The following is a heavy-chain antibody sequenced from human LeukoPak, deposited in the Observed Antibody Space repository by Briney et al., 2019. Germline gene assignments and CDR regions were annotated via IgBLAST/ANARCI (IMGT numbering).Heavy chain of an antibody. V-gene: IGHV1-69*13. CDR2: IIPIFGTA. Sequence: GASVKVSCKASGGTFSSYAISWVRQAPGQGLEWMGGIIPIFGTANYAQKFQGRVTITADESTSTAYMELSSLRSEDAAVYYCERTAYDILTGYLFDYWGQGTLVTVSS. J-gene: IGHJ4*02. CDR1: GGTFSSYA. D-gene: IGHD3-9*01. CDR3: ERTAYDILTGYLFDY.